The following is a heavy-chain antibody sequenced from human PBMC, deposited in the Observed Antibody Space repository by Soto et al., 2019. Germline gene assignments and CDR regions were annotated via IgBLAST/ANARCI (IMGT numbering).Heavy chain of an antibody. CDR2: IYSGGST. CDR3: ARDGPYYYYYYMDV. J-gene: IGHJ6*03. Sequence: EVHLEESGGGLVQPGGSLRLSCAASGFTVSSNYMSWVRQAPGKGLEWVSVIYSGGSTYYADSVKGRFTISRDNSKNTLYLQMNSLRAEDTAVYYCARDGPYYYYYYMDVWGKGTTVTVSS. V-gene: IGHV3-66*01. CDR1: GFTVSSNY.